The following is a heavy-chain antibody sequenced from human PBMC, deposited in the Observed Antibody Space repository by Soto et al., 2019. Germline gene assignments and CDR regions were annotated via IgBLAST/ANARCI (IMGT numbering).Heavy chain of an antibody. CDR1: GFTFSSYA. Sequence: EVQLLESGGGLVQPGGSLRLSCAASGFTFSSYAMSWVRQAPGKGLEWVSAISGSGGSTYYADSVKGRFTISRDNSKNTLYLQMNSLRAEDTAVYYCAKDRTSMVREDHARYYYYGMDVWGQGTTVTVSS. CDR2: ISGSGGST. CDR3: AKDRTSMVREDHARYYYYGMDV. D-gene: IGHD3-10*01. V-gene: IGHV3-23*01. J-gene: IGHJ6*02.